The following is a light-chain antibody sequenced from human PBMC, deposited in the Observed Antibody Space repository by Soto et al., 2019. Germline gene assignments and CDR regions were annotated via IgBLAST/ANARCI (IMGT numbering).Light chain of an antibody. CDR1: QSVLYNSNNKNY. CDR3: QHYYSLPLT. Sequence: DIVMTQSPDSLAVSLGERATINCKSSQSVLYNSNNKNYLAWYQQKPGQPPKLLIYWASTRESGVPDRFSGGGSGTDFTLTVSSLQAEDVAVYYCQHYYSLPLTFGGGTKVEIK. V-gene: IGKV4-1*01. J-gene: IGKJ4*01. CDR2: WAS.